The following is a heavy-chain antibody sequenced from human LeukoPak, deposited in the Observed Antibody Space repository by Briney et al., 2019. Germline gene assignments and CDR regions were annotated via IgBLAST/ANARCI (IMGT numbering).Heavy chain of an antibody. Sequence: SETLSLTCTVSGGSISSYYWSWIRQPPGKGLEWIGYIYYSGSTYYNPSLKSRVTISVDTSKNQLSLKLSSVTAADTAVYYCARDTRAPGYYYGMDVWGQGTTVTVSS. CDR3: ARDTRAPGYYYGMDV. J-gene: IGHJ6*02. D-gene: IGHD2-2*02. V-gene: IGHV4-59*06. CDR2: IYYSGST. CDR1: GGSISSYY.